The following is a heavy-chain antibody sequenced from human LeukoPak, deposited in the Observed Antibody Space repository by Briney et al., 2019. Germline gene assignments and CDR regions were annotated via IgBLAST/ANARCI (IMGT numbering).Heavy chain of an antibody. CDR3: AKRGVVIRVILVGFHKEAYYFDS. J-gene: IGHJ4*02. D-gene: IGHD3-22*01. V-gene: IGHV3-23*01. Sequence: GGSLRLSCVVSGITLSNYGMSWVRQAPGKGLEWVAGISDSGGRTNYADSVKGRFTISRDSPKNTLYLQMNSLRAEDTAVYFCAKRGVVIRVILVGFHKEAYYFDSWGQGALVTASS. CDR1: GITLSNYG. CDR2: ISDSGGRT.